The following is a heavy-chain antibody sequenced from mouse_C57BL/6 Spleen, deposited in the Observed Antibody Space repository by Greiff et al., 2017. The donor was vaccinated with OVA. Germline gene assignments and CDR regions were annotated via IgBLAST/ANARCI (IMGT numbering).Heavy chain of an antibody. CDR3: AKGYDGGD. Sequence: EVQLMESGGGLVKPGGSLKLSCAASGFTFSDYGMHWVRQAPEKGLEWVAYISSGSSTTYYADTVKGRFTISRDNAKNTLFLQMTSLRSEDTARYYCAKGYDGGDWGQGTTLTVSS. D-gene: IGHD2-2*01. J-gene: IGHJ2*01. CDR1: GFTFSDYG. V-gene: IGHV5-17*01. CDR2: ISSGSSTT.